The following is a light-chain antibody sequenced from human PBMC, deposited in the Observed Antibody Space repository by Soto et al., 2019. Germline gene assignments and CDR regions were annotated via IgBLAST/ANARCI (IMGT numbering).Light chain of an antibody. CDR2: EVS. Sequence: QSALTQPASVSGSPGPSITISCTGTSSAVGGYNYVSWYQLHPGKAPKPMVYEVSYRPSGVSSRFSGSKSANTASLTISGLQAEDEADYYCSSYASSTADVFGTGTKVTVL. V-gene: IGLV2-14*01. J-gene: IGLJ1*01. CDR1: SSAVGGYNY. CDR3: SSYASSTADV.